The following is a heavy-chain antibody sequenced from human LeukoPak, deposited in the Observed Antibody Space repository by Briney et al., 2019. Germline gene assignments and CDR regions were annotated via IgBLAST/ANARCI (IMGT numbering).Heavy chain of an antibody. CDR2: IKRDGNEK. CDR3: AKEGAYPIITYDS. D-gene: IGHD3-10*01. CDR1: GFTFSRYW. V-gene: IGHV3-7*01. J-gene: IGHJ5*01. Sequence: GSLRLSCAASGFTFSRYWMNWVRQAPGKGLEWVANIKRDGNEKNYVDSVKGRFSISRDNAKNSLYLQMDSLRAEDTAVYYCAKEGAYPIITYDSWGQGALVTVSS.